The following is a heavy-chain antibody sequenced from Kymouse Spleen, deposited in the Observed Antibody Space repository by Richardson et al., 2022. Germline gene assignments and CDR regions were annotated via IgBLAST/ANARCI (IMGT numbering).Heavy chain of an antibody. Sequence: EVQLVESGGGLVQPGGSLRLSCAASGFTFSSYDMHWVRQATGKGLEWVSAIGTAGDTYYPGSVKGRFTISRENAKNSLYLQMNSLRAGDTAVYYCARGGSYHYYYYGMDVWGQGTTVTVSS. CDR1: GFTFSSYD. D-gene: IGHD1-26*01. CDR2: IGTAGDT. CDR3: ARGGSYHYYYYGMDV. J-gene: IGHJ6*02. V-gene: IGHV3-13*01.